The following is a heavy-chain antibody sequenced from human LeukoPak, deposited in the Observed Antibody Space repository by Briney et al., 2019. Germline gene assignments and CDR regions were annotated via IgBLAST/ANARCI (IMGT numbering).Heavy chain of an antibody. J-gene: IGHJ4*02. V-gene: IGHV7-4-1*02. CDR1: GYTFSSCA. CDR2: IDTKTGNP. D-gene: IGHD3-22*01. CDR3: AIHPSDSSGYFSY. Sequence: ASVKVSCKASGYTFSSCAINWLRQASGQGLEYMGWIDTKTGNPTYAQGFTGRFVFSLDTSVSTAYLQISSLKAEDTAVYYCAIHPSDSSGYFSYWGQGALVTVSS.